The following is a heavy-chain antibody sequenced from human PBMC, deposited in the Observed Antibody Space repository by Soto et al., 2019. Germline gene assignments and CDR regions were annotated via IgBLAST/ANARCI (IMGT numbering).Heavy chain of an antibody. CDR2: VSGSGDST. Sequence: PGGSLRLSCAASGFTVSSNFMSWVRQAPGKGLEWVSAVSGSGDSTYYADSVKGRFTISRDNSKNTLYLQMNSLRAEDTAVYYCAKGRASDCPGCTQDYWGQGTLVTVSS. D-gene: IGHD2-21*02. CDR3: AKGRASDCPGCTQDY. J-gene: IGHJ4*02. V-gene: IGHV3-23*01. CDR1: GFTVSSNF.